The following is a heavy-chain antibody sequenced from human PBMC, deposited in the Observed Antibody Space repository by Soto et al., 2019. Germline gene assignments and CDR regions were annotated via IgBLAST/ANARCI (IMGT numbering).Heavy chain of an antibody. D-gene: IGHD2-15*01. CDR2: ISGSGGST. J-gene: IGHJ4*02. CDR1: GFTFSSYA. V-gene: IGHV3-23*01. CDR3: AKMLPPLRPRSVVVAATLEY. Sequence: EVQLLESGGGLVQPGGSLRLSCAASGFTFSSYAMSWVRQAPGKGLEWVSAISGSGGSTYYADSVKGRFTISRDNSKNTLYLQMHSLSAEDTAVYYCAKMLPPLRPRSVVVAATLEYWGQGTLVTVSS.